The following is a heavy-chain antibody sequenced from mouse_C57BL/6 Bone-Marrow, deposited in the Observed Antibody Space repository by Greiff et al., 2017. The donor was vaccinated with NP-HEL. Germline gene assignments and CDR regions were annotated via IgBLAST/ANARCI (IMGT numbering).Heavy chain of an antibody. CDR1: GFTFSSYA. CDR3: ARDTVGPWGY. V-gene: IGHV5-4*01. CDR2: ISDGGSYT. Sequence: EVKLMESGGGLVKPGGSLKLSCAASGFTFSSYAMSWVRQTPEKRLEWVATISDGGSYTYYPDNVKGRFTSSRDNAKNNLYLQMSHLKSEDTAMYYCARDTVGPWGYWGQGTLVTVSA. J-gene: IGHJ3*01.